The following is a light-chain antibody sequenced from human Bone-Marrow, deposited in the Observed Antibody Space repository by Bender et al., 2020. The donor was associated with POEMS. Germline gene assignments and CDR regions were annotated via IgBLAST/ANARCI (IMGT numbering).Light chain of an antibody. CDR2: DNN. J-gene: IGLJ3*02. Sequence: QSVLTQPPSVSAAPGQTVTISCSGNTSNIWNGYVSWYQQLPGTAPKLLIYDNNKRPSGIPDRFSGSKSGTSATLGITGLQTGDEADYYCETWDTSLSAGVFGGGTKLTVL. CDR3: ETWDTSLSAGV. V-gene: IGLV1-51*01. CDR1: TSNIWNGY.